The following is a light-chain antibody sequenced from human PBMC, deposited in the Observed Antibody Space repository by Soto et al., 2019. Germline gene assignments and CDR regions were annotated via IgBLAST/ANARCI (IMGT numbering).Light chain of an antibody. CDR3: QHTRT. J-gene: IGKJ1*01. CDR2: DAS. Sequence: DFQMPQSPSTLSASVGDRVTITCRASQNINNWVAWYQQKPGKAPKFLIYDASTLQRGVPSRFSGSGFGTEFSLTISSLQPDDFGSYYCQHTRTFGQGTKVEIK. CDR1: QNINNW. V-gene: IGKV1-5*01.